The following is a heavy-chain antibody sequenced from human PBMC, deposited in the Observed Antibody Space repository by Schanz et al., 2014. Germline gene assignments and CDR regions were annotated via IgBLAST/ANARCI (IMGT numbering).Heavy chain of an antibody. CDR2: VSRSTPDI. J-gene: IGHJ3*02. D-gene: IGHD4-17*01. Sequence: EVQLVESGGGLIQPGGSLGLSCTASGFTFSSYSMNWVRQAPGKGLEWVSYVSRSTPDIYYADSVKGRFTMSRDNAKNSVFLQMNTLRAEDTAVYYCARKMKLGVYGGKGHDSLDIWGQGTMVTDSS. V-gene: IGHV3-48*01. CDR1: GFTFSSYS. CDR3: ARKMKLGVYGGKGHDSLDI.